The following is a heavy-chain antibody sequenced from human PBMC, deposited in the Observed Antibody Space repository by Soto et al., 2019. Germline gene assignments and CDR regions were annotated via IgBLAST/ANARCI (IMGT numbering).Heavy chain of an antibody. CDR3: ASGPIAAAGNGEAEYFQH. V-gene: IGHV4-34*01. J-gene: IGHJ1*01. CDR2: INHSGST. Sequence: SETLSLTCAVYGGSFSGYYWSWIRQPPGKGLKWIGEINHSGSTNYNPSLKSRVTISVDTSKNQFSLKLSSVTAADTAVYYCASGPIAAAGNGEAEYFQHWGQGTLVT. D-gene: IGHD6-13*01. CDR1: GGSFSGYY.